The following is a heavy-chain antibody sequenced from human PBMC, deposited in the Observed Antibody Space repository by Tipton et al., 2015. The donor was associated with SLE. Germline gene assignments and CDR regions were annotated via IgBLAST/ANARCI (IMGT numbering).Heavy chain of an antibody. CDR1: GGSISSSSYY. Sequence: TLSLTCTVSGGSISSSSYYWGWIRQPPGKGLEWIGYIYYSGSTNYNPSLKSRVTISVDTSKNQFSLKLSSVTAADTAVYYCARRTRIAARSPFDYWGQGTLVTVSS. D-gene: IGHD6-6*01. CDR2: IYYSGST. J-gene: IGHJ4*02. V-gene: IGHV4-61*05. CDR3: ARRTRIAARSPFDY.